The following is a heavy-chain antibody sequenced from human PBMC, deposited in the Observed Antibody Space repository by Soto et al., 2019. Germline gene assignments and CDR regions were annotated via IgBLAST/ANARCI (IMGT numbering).Heavy chain of an antibody. D-gene: IGHD3-16*01. CDR2: VNPNSGNT. CDR3: ARERSDLGGMDV. V-gene: IGHV1-8*01. J-gene: IGHJ6*02. CDR1: GYTFTRSG. Sequence: GASVKVSCKASGYTFTRSGISWVRQAPGQGLEWMGWVNPNSGNTAYAQKFQGRVTMTRNTSISTAYMELSSLRSEDTAVYYCARERSDLGGMDVWGQGTTVTVSS.